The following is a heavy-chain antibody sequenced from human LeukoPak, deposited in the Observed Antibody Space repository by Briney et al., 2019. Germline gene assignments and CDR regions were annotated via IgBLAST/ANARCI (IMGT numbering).Heavy chain of an antibody. D-gene: IGHD5-18*01. CDR1: GGSFSGYY. CDR3: ARGEDTARVARFDY. J-gene: IGHJ4*02. V-gene: IGHV4-34*01. CDR2: INHSGST. Sequence: SETLSLTCAVYGGSFSGYYWSWIRQPPGKGLEWIGEINHSGSTNYNPSLKSRVTISVDTSKNQFSLKLSSVTAADTAVYYCARGEDTARVARFDYGGQGTLVTVS.